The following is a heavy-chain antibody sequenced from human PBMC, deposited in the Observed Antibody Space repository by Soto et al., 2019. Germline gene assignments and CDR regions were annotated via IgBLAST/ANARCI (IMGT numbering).Heavy chain of an antibody. D-gene: IGHD4-17*01. CDR3: AKPYGGMTTGDAFDI. CDR2: ISYDGSNK. J-gene: IGHJ3*02. V-gene: IGHV3-30*18. Sequence: GGSLRLSCAASGFTFSSYGMHWVRQAPGKGLEWVAVISYDGSNKYYADSVKGRFTISRDNSKNTLYLQMNSLRAEDTAVYYCAKPYGGMTTGDAFDIWGQGTMVTVSS. CDR1: GFTFSSYG.